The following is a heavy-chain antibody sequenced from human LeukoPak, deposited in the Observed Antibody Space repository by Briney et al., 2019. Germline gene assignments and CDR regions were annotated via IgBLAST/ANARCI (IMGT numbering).Heavy chain of an antibody. CDR1: GFTFSNYA. V-gene: IGHV3-23*01. J-gene: IGHJ4*02. D-gene: IGHD1-20*01. CDR2: INDGVGRA. CDR3: ARDLGITGTLDY. Sequence: GGSLRLSCSASGFTFSNYAMSWVRQAPGKGLEWVSAINDGVGRAFYADAVRGRFTISRDNSQNTLYLQMNSLRAEDTAVYYCARDLGITGTLDYWGQGTLVTVSS.